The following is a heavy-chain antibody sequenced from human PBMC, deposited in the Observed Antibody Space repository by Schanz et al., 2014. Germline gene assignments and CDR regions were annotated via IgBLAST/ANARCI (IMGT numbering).Heavy chain of an antibody. D-gene: IGHD2-21*01. CDR1: GFTVSKNY. J-gene: IGHJ4*02. V-gene: IGHV3-11*06. CDR3: AREDCSATSCYFRY. CDR2: ISSSGSYT. Sequence: VQLVESGGGLVQPGGSLRLSCAASGFTVSKNYMTWIRQAPGKGLEWVSYISSSGSYTNYADSVKGRFTTSRDNGKKSMYLQMNSLRAEDTAVYYCAREDCSATSCYFRYWGQGTLVTVSS.